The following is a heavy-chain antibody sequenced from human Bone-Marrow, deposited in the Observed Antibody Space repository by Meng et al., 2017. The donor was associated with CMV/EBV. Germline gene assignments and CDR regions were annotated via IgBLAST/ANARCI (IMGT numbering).Heavy chain of an antibody. J-gene: IGHJ3*02. V-gene: IGHV3-30*02. CDR3: AKDGELGDAFDI. D-gene: IGHD1-26*01. CDR2: IQYDGSNK. CDR1: GFTFNNYG. Sequence: GESLKISCAASGFTFNNYGMHWVRQAPGKGLEWVAFIQYDGSNKYYADSVKGRFTISRDNSKNTLYLQMNSLRAEDTAVYYCAKDGELGDAFDIWGQGTMVTVSS.